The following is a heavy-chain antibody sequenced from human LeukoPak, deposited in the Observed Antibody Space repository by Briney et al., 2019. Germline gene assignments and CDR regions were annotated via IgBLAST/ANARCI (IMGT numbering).Heavy chain of an antibody. CDR1: GGSISSYY. D-gene: IGHD1-26*01. CDR3: AREWFSGSYFDS. CDR2: TYYSGRT. V-gene: IGHV4-59*12. Sequence: SETLSLTCTVSGGSISSYYWSWIRHPPGKGLEWIGYTYYSGRTNHTASLKRRVTISVDTSKNQFSLKLSSVTAADTAVYYWAREWFSGSYFDSWGEGSLVTV. J-gene: IGHJ4*02.